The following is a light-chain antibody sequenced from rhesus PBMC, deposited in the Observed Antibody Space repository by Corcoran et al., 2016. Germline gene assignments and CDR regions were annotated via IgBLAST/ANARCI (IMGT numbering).Light chain of an antibody. CDR3: QHYYSTPWT. Sequence: DIQMTQSPSSLSASVGDRVTITCRASRGISNDLAWYQQKPGETPKLLIHEASSLQSGIPSRFSGSGSGTDFTLTISSLQSGDFATYYCQHYYSTPWTLGQGTKVEIK. V-gene: IGKV1-25*01. CDR1: RGISND. J-gene: IGKJ1*01. CDR2: EAS.